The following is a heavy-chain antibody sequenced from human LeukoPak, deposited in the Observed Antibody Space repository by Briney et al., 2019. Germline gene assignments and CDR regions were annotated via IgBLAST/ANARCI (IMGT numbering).Heavy chain of an antibody. Sequence: GGSLRLSCVVSGFIASSNYMSWVRQAPGKGLEWISLIYSGGTTHHADSVMGRFTISRDNSKTTLFLQMNSLKAEDTAVYYCATGGRSGVALEQWGQGTLVTVSS. CDR3: ATGGRSGVALEQ. CDR1: GFIASSNY. D-gene: IGHD3-3*01. CDR2: IYSGGTT. J-gene: IGHJ4*02. V-gene: IGHV3-53*01.